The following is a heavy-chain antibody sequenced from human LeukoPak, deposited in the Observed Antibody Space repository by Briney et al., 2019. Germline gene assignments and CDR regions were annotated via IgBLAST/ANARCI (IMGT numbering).Heavy chain of an antibody. CDR2: IIPIFGTA. CDR3: ARPHHYYDSSGYYYDAFDI. CDR1: GGTFSSYA. J-gene: IGHJ3*02. Sequence: SVKVSCKASGGTFSSYAISWVRQAPGQGLEWMGRIIPIFGTANYAQKFQGRVTITTDESTSTAYMELSSLRSEDTAAYYCARPHHYYDSSGYYYDAFDIWGQGTMVTVSS. V-gene: IGHV1-69*05. D-gene: IGHD3-22*01.